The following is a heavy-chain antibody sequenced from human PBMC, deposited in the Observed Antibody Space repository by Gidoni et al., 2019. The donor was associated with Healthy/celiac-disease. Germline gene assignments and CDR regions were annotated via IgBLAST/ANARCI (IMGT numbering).Heavy chain of an antibody. CDR3: ARAISWGEEDYDFWKGGWFDP. J-gene: IGHJ5*02. Sequence: QVQLVQAGAEVKKPGSSVKVPCKASGGTFSSYSISWVRQAPGQGLEWLGGIIPIFGTATYAQKFQGRVTITADESTSTAYMELSSLRSEDTAVYYCARAISWGEEDYDFWKGGWFDPWGQGTLVTVSS. CDR2: IIPIFGTA. D-gene: IGHD3-3*01. V-gene: IGHV1-69*01. CDR1: GGTFSSYS.